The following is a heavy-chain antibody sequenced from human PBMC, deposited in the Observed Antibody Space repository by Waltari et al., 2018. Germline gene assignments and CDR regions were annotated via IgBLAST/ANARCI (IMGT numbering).Heavy chain of an antibody. J-gene: IGHJ4*02. CDR1: GSNVSRNY. Sequence: EMQLVESGGGLIQPGETLRLSGAAAGSNVSRNYRSWVRQAPGEGLQWVSILYSDGRTFYADSVKGRFTISRDNSKNTVYLEMNSLRAEDTAMYYCAREVYRSGGHWGQGTLVTVSS. D-gene: IGHD6-19*01. CDR2: LYSDGRT. CDR3: AREVYRSGGH. V-gene: IGHV3-53*01.